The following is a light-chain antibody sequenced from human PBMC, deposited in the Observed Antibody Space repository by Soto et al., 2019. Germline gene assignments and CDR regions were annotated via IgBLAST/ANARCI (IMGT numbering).Light chain of an antibody. V-gene: IGKV1-33*01. CDR2: DAS. Sequence: DIQMTQSPSSLSASIGDRVTISCQASQDIGNFLNWYQQKPGKAPYLLLYDASNLDTGVSSRFSGSGSGREFSSTITSLQPADVATYFCQQYDSLPTTFCQGTRLDI. CDR3: QQYDSLPTT. J-gene: IGKJ5*01. CDR1: QDIGNF.